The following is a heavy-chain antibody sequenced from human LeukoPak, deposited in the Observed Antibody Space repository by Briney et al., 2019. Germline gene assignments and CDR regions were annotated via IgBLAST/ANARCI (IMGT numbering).Heavy chain of an antibody. Sequence: SGPTLVNPTQTLTLTCTFSGFSLNTSGVGVGWIRQPPGKALEWLALIYWDDDKRYSPSLKSRLTITKDTSKNQVVLTMTNMDPVDTATYYCAHRGRYCSSTSCFNWFDPWGQGTLVTVSS. CDR2: IYWDDDK. CDR1: GFSLNTSGVG. J-gene: IGHJ5*02. V-gene: IGHV2-5*02. CDR3: AHRGRYCSSTSCFNWFDP. D-gene: IGHD2-2*01.